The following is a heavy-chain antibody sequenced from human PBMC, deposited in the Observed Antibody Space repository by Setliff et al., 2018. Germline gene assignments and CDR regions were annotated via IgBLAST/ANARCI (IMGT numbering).Heavy chain of an antibody. D-gene: IGHD2-8*01. CDR2: ISPHTGNT. Sequence: GASVKVSCKTSGYTFSDYGIAWVRQAPGQGLEWMGWISPHTGNTYYTPKLHGRVTLTTDTSARTAYMELRSLSSDDTAVYYCSRLVRFCTRTACQRLSGGEFWGQGTLVTVSS. J-gene: IGHJ4*02. V-gene: IGHV1-18*01. CDR3: SRLVRFCTRTACQRLSGGEF. CDR1: GYTFSDYG.